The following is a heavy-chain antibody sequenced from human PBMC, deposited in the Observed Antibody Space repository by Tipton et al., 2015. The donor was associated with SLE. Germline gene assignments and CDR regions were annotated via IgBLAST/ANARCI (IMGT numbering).Heavy chain of an antibody. D-gene: IGHD4-17*01. CDR1: AYTFTTYS. J-gene: IGHJ2*01. CDR3: ARAVTTGLYWFFDL. CDR2: INTYNGNT. Sequence: QSGPEVKNPGASVKVSCKASAYTFTTYSISWVRQAPGQGLEWMGWINTYNGNTSYAQKLQGRVTMTTGTSTSTAYMELRSLRSDETAVYYCARAVTTGLYWFFDLWGRGTLVTVSS. V-gene: IGHV1-18*01.